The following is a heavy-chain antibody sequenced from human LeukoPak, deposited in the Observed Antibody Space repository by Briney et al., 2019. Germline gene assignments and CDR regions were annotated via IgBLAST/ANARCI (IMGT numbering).Heavy chain of an antibody. CDR2: ITSSGGST. V-gene: IGHV3-64*01. J-gene: IGHJ5*02. CDR3: ATAAYGYGNAWFDP. CDR1: GFTFSSYA. Sequence: QTGGSLRLSCAASGFTFSSYAMHWVRQAPGKGLEYVAGITSSGGSTHHANSVKGRFTISRDNSKNSLYLRMGSLRAEDMAVYYCATAAYGYGNAWFDPWGQGTLVTVSS. D-gene: IGHD5-18*01.